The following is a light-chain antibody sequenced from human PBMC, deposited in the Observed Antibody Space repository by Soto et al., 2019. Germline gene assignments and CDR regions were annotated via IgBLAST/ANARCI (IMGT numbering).Light chain of an antibody. Sequence: QSALTQPASVSGSPGQSVTISCSGISSGAADYNYVSWYQQHPGKAPKLMISDVSNRPSGISDRFSGSKSGNTASLTISGLQAEDEADYYCSSYTISTTVFGTVTKLTVL. CDR3: SSYTISTTV. J-gene: IGLJ1*01. V-gene: IGLV2-14*01. CDR1: SSGAADYNY. CDR2: DVS.